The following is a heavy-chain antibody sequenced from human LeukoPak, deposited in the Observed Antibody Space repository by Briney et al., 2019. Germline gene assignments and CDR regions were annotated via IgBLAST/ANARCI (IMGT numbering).Heavy chain of an antibody. V-gene: IGHV1-58*02. CDR1: GFTFTSSA. D-gene: IGHD3-22*01. CDR3: AAGYYDSSGYYSVDY. Sequence: ASVKVSCKASGFTFTSSAMQWVRQARGQRLEWIGWIVVGSGNTNYAQKFQERVTITRDMSTSTAYMELSSLRSEDTAVYYCAAGYYDSSGYYSVDYWGQGTLVTVSS. CDR2: IVVGSGNT. J-gene: IGHJ4*02.